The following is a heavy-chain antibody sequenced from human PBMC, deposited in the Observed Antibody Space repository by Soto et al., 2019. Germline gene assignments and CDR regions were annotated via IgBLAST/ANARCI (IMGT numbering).Heavy chain of an antibody. V-gene: IGHV3-7*04. CDR1: GFTFSSYW. J-gene: IGHJ6*01. Sequence: HPGGSLRLSCAASGFTFSSYWMSWVRQAPGKGLEWVANIKQDGSEKYYVDSVKGRFTISRDNAKNSLYLQMNSLRAEDTAVYYCARLMEPELLWFGELSANYYGMDVWGQGTTVTVSS. CDR3: ARLMEPELLWFGELSANYYGMDV. CDR2: IKQDGSEK. D-gene: IGHD3-10*01.